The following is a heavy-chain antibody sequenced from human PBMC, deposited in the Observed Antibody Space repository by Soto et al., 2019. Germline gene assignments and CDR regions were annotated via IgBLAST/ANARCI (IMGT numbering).Heavy chain of an antibody. CDR1: GGTFSSYA. J-gene: IGHJ3*02. CDR3: ATSYDSSGYDAFDI. Sequence: ASVKVSCKASGGTFSSYAISWVRQAPGQGLEWMGGIIPIFGTANYAQKFQGRVTITADESTSTAYMELSSLRSEDTAVYYCATSYDSSGYDAFDIWGQGTMVTVSS. V-gene: IGHV1-69*13. CDR2: IIPIFGTA. D-gene: IGHD3-22*01.